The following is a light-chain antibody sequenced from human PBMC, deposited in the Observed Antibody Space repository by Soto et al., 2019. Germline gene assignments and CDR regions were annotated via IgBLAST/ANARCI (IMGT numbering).Light chain of an antibody. J-gene: IGKJ1*01. CDR2: AAS. CDR1: QGISSY. Sequence: DMQLTQSPSFLSTSVGDRVTITCRASQGISSYLAWYQQKPGKAPKLLIYAASTLQSGVPSRFSRSGSGTEFTLTTSSLQPEDFATYYCQQLNSHPRTFGQGTKVEIK. V-gene: IGKV1-9*01. CDR3: QQLNSHPRT.